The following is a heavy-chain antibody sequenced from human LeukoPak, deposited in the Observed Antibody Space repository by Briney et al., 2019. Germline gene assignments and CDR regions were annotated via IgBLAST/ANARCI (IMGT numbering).Heavy chain of an antibody. CDR3: ARVVDRYYYYGMDV. V-gene: IGHV3-30*04. J-gene: IGHJ6*02. CDR1: GFTFRSYA. Sequence: GGSLRLSCAASGFTFRSYAMHWVRQAPGKGLEWVAVISYDGSNKYYADSVKGRFTISRDNSKNTLYLQMNSLRAEDTAVYYCARVVDRYYYYGMDVWGQGTTVTVSS. CDR2: ISYDGSNK.